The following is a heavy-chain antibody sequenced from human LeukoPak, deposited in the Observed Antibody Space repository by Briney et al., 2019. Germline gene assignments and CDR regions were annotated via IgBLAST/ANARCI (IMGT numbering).Heavy chain of an antibody. CDR2: INSDGSST. CDR3: ARVAPNYGGNSWFDY. J-gene: IGHJ4*02. D-gene: IGHD4-23*01. V-gene: IGHV3-74*01. Sequence: GGSLRLSCAASGFTFSSYWMHWVRQAPGKGLVWVSRINSDGSSTSYADSVKGRFTISRDNAKNSLDLQMNSLRAEDTAVYYCARVAPNYGGNSWFDYWGQGTLVTVSS. CDR1: GFTFSSYW.